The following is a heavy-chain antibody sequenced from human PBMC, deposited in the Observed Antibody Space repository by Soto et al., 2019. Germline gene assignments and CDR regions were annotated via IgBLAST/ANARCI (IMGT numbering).Heavy chain of an antibody. CDR3: ARDNPGSGAIHFDY. D-gene: IGHD2-21*01. CDR1: GYTFTSYA. J-gene: IGHJ4*02. Sequence: AASVKVSCKASGYTFTSYAMHWVRQAPGQRLEWMGWINAGNGNTKYSQKFQGRVTITRDTSASTAYMELSSLRSEDTAVYYCARDNPGSGAIHFDYWGQGTLVTSPQ. V-gene: IGHV1-3*01. CDR2: INAGNGNT.